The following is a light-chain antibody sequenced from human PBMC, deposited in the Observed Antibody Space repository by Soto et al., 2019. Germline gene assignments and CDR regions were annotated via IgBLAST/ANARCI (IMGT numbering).Light chain of an antibody. Sequence: EIVLTQSPGTLSLSPGERATLSCRSSQSVSSNYLAWSQQKPGQAPRLLIYGASTRATGVPDRFSGSGSGTDFTLTISSLEPEDSAVYYCQQRHMWPITFGQGTRLEIK. V-gene: IGKV3D-20*02. CDR2: GAS. CDR3: QQRHMWPIT. CDR1: QSVSSNY. J-gene: IGKJ5*01.